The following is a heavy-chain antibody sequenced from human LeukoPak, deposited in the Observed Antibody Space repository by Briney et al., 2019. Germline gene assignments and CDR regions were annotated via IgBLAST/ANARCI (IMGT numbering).Heavy chain of an antibody. D-gene: IGHD7-27*01. J-gene: IGHJ4*02. CDR2: ISSSSSTI. CDR1: GFTFSRYS. V-gene: IGHV3-48*02. Sequence: GGSLRLSCAASGFTFSRYSMNWVRQAPGKGLEWVSYISSSSSTIYYADSVKGRFTISRDNAKNSLYLQMNSLRDEDTAVYYCARDPQIHWGSAYYIDYWGQGTLVTVSS. CDR3: ARDPQIHWGSAYYIDY.